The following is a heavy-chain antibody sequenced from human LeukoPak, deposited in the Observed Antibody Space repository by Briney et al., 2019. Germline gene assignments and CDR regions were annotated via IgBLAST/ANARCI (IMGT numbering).Heavy chain of an antibody. CDR2: IYYSGST. Sequence: PSETLSLTCTVSGGSISSSSYYWGWIRQPPGKGLEWIGSIYYSGSTYYNPSLKSRVTISVDTSKNQFSLKLSSVTAADTAVYYCARNSALIASSPYFDYWGQGTLVTVSS. D-gene: IGHD6-13*01. CDR3: ARNSALIASSPYFDY. CDR1: GGSISSSSYY. J-gene: IGHJ4*02. V-gene: IGHV4-39*01.